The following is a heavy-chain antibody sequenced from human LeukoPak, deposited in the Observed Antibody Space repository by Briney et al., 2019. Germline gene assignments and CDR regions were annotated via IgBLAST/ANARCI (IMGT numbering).Heavy chain of an antibody. V-gene: IGHV1-69*05. J-gene: IGHJ4*02. Sequence: SVKVSCKASGGTFSSYAISWVRQAPGQGLEWMGGIIPIFGTANYAQKFQGRVTITRDTSASTAYMELSSLRSEDTAVYYCARFPIPYYYDSSGYQYFDYWGQGTLVTVSS. CDR3: ARFPIPYYYDSSGYQYFDY. CDR1: GGTFSSYA. CDR2: IIPIFGTA. D-gene: IGHD3-22*01.